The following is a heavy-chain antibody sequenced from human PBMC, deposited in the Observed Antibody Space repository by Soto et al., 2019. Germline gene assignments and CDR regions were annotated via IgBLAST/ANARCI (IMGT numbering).Heavy chain of an antibody. J-gene: IGHJ4*02. CDR3: ARHKDTSSRYLLPDC. CDR2: IYYSGST. Sequence: SETLSLTCTVSGGSISSSRYYWGWIRQPPGKGLEWIGSIYYSGSTYYNPPLKSRITISVDTSKNQFSLKVSSVTATDTAVYYCARHKDTSSRYLLPDCWGQGALVTVSS. D-gene: IGHD6-13*01. V-gene: IGHV4-39*01. CDR1: GGSISSSRYY.